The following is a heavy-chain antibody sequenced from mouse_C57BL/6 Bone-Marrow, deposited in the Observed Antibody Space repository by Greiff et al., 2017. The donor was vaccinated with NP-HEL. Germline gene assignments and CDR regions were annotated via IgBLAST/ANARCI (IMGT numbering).Heavy chain of an antibody. CDR2: INPNNGGT. CDR3: ARRETVVAKGPYYYAMDD. J-gene: IGHJ4*01. CDR1: GYTFTDYN. V-gene: IGHV1-22*01. Sequence: VQLQQSGPELVKPGASVKMSCKASGYTFTDYNMHWVKQSHGKSLEWIGYINPNNGGTSYNQKFKGKATLTVNKSSSTAYMEIRSLTSEASAVFYCARRETVVAKGPYYYAMDDWCQGTSVTVSS. D-gene: IGHD1-1*01.